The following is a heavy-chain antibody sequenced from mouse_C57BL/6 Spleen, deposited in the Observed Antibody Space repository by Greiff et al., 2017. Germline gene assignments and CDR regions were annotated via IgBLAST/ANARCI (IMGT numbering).Heavy chain of an antibody. CDR3: ARRYGNLAWFAY. V-gene: IGHV1-54*01. Sequence: QVQLKESGAELVRPGTSVKVSCKASGYAFTNYLIEWVKQRPGQGLEWIGVINPGSGGTNYNEKFKGKATLTADKSSSTAYMQLSSLTSEDSAVYFCARRYGNLAWFAYWGQGTLVTVSA. CDR2: INPGSGGT. J-gene: IGHJ3*01. CDR1: GYAFTNYL. D-gene: IGHD2-10*02.